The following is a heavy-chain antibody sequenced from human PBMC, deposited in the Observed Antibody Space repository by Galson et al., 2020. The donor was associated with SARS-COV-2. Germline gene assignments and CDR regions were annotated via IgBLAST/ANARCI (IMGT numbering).Heavy chain of an antibody. CDR2: IVFGSGNT. Sequence: SVKVSCKASGFTFTSSAVQWVRQARGQRLEWIGWIVFGSGNTNYAQKFQERVTITRDMSTSTAYMELSSLRSEDTAVYYCAAPDCSSTSCNDAFDIWGQGTMVTVSS. J-gene: IGHJ3*02. V-gene: IGHV1-58*01. CDR1: GFTFTSSA. D-gene: IGHD2-2*01. CDR3: AAPDCSSTSCNDAFDI.